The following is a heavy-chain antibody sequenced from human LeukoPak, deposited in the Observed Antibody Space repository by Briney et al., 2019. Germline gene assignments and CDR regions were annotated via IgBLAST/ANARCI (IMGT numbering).Heavy chain of an antibody. CDR2: ISGSGGST. D-gene: IGHD6-19*01. V-gene: IGHV3-23*01. J-gene: IGHJ6*03. CDR3: AKGSQWLEPGYYYYMDV. Sequence: GGSLRLSCAASGFTFSSYGMSWVRQAPGKGLEWVSAISGSGGSTYYADSVKGRFTISRDNSKNTLYLQMNSLRAEDTAVYYCAKGSQWLEPGYYYYMDVWGKGTTVTISS. CDR1: GFTFSSYG.